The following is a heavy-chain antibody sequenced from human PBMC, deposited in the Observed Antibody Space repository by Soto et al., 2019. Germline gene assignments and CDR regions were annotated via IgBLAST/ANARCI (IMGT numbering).Heavy chain of an antibody. Sequence: GSLRLSCAASGFTFSSYAMSWVRQAPGKGLEWIGTIYFNGNTFYNPSLKSRLTISVDTSKNQISLRLTSVTAADTAIYYCARQGSNWGQGTLVTVSS. J-gene: IGHJ4*02. CDR1: GFTFSSYA. CDR2: IYFNGNT. CDR3: ARQGSN. V-gene: IGHV4-39*01.